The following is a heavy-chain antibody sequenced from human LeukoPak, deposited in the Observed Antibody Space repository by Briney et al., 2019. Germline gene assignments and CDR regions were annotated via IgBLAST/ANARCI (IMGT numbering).Heavy chain of an antibody. J-gene: IGHJ4*02. CDR2: INSSGGSR. D-gene: IGHD1-1*01. V-gene: IGHV1-46*01. CDR3: ARGGTTGIFDY. CDR1: GYTFTSYY. Sequence: GASVKVSCKSSGYTFTSYYMHWVRQAPGQGLEWMGIINSSGGSRSYAQKFQGRVTMTSDTSTSTVYMELSSLRSEDTAVYSCARGGTTGIFDYWGQGTLVTVSS.